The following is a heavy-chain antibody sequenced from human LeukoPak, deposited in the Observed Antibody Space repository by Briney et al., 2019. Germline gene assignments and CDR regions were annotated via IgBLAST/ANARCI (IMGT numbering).Heavy chain of an antibody. CDR3: ARGKVSMWGLARHAFDI. D-gene: IGHD2-21*01. CDR2: VNFDGSFT. J-gene: IGHJ3*02. Sequence: QPGGSLRLSCAASGFTFSNSWMHWVRQAPGKGLVWVSRVNFDGSFTTYADSVKGRFTISRDNAKNTLYLQMNSLRAEDTAVYYCARGKVSMWGLARHAFDIWGQGTMVTVSS. CDR1: GFTFSNSW. V-gene: IGHV3-74*01.